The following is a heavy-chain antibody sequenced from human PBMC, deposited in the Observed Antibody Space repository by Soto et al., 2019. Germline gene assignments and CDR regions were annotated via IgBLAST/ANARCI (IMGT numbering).Heavy chain of an antibody. J-gene: IGHJ4*02. CDR2: ISAYNGNT. CDR3: ARDLPSVDY. CDR1: GYTFSSYH. V-gene: IGHV1-18*01. Sequence: QIQLVQSGAEVKKPGASVKVSCKASGYTFSSYHIPWVRQAPGQGLEWMGWISAYNGNTNYAQNLQGRVTKTTDPSTSTAYMELRSLRSDDTAVYYCARDLPSVDYWGQGTLVTVSS.